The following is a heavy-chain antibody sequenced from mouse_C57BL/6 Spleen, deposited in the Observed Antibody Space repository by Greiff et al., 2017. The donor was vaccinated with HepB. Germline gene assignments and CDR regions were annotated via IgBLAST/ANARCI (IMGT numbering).Heavy chain of an antibody. J-gene: IGHJ2*01. Sequence: VQLQQPGAELVKPGASVKFSCKASGYTFTSYWRHWVKQRPGQGLEWIGMINPNSGSTNYNEKFKSKATLTVAKSSSTAYMQLSSLTSEDSAVYYCARHGSSLFDYWGQGTTLTVSS. V-gene: IGHV1-64*01. CDR2: INPNSGST. CDR1: GYTFTSYW. CDR3: ARHGSSLFDY. D-gene: IGHD1-1*01.